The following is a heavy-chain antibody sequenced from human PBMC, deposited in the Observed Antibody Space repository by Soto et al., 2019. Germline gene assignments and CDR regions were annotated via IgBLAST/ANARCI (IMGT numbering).Heavy chain of an antibody. CDR2: IDPSDSYT. Sequence: SLKISCKGSVYRVSSSWICRERQMHGKGLEWMGRIDPSDSYTNYSPSFQGHVTISADKSISTAYLQWSSLKASDTAMYYCARHLSPPRESYYYNYYYGTDVWVQGTTVTVSS. D-gene: IGHD1-26*01. V-gene: IGHV5-10-1*01. CDR3: ARHLSPPRESYYYNYYYGTDV. J-gene: IGHJ6*02. CDR1: VYRVSSSW.